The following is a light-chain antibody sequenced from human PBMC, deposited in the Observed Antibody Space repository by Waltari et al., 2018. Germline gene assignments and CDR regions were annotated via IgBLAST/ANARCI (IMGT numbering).Light chain of an antibody. CDR1: SGSVSFTSY. Sequence: QTVVTQEPSLSVSPGGTVTLPCALSSGSVSFTSYATWYQQTPAQAPPTLSCKGTSRSSGVPDRFSGSILGNKAALTITGAQAEDESDYYCSLYMGSGIWVFGGGTKLTVL. CDR3: SLYMGSGIWV. CDR2: KGT. V-gene: IGLV8-61*01. J-gene: IGLJ3*02.